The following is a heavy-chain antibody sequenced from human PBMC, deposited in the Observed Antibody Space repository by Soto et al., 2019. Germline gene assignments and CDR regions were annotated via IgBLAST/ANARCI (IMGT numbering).Heavy chain of an antibody. CDR2: IYYSGSP. J-gene: IGHJ3*02. CDR1: GGSISSYY. CDR3: ARDLRDYYDSSGSDAFDI. Sequence: QVQLQESGPGLVKPSETLSLTCTVSGGSISSYYWSWIRQPPGKGLEWLGYIYYSGSPNYNPSLKSRVTISVDTSKNQFSLKLSSVTAADTAVYYCARDLRDYYDSSGSDAFDIWGQGTMVTVSS. D-gene: IGHD3-22*01. V-gene: IGHV4-59*01.